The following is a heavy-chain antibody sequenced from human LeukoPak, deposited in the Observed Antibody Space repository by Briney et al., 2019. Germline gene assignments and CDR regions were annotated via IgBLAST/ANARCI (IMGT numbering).Heavy chain of an antibody. V-gene: IGHV4-30-2*01. D-gene: IGHD3-22*01. Sequence: SQTLSLTCAVSGGSISSGGYSWSWIRQPPGKGLEWIGYIYHSGSTYYNPSLKSRVTISVDRSNNQFSLKLSSVTAADTALYYCARDSSGYYSHAFDIWGQGTMVTVSS. CDR1: GGSISSGGYS. J-gene: IGHJ3*02. CDR2: IYHSGST. CDR3: ARDSSGYYSHAFDI.